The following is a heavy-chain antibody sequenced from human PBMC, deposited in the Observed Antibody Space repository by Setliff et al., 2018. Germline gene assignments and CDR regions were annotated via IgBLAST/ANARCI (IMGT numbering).Heavy chain of an antibody. Sequence: PSETLSLTCAVYGESFSGYFWSWIRQTPEKGLEWIGYIYYSGSTNYNPSLKSRVTMSADTSNNQFSLNLSSVTAADTAVYYCERRQLGTMENYWGPGALVTVSS. CDR3: ERRQLGTMENY. CDR1: GESFSGYF. V-gene: IGHV4-34*11. J-gene: IGHJ4*02. CDR2: IYYSGST. D-gene: IGHD2-2*01.